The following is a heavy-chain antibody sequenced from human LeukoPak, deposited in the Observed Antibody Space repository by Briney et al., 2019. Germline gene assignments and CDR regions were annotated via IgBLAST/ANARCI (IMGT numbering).Heavy chain of an antibody. CDR3: ARAGLVVMEAFDP. D-gene: IGHD2-8*02. CDR1: GGSISGSSYY. Sequence: PSETLSLTCTVSGGSISGSSYYWGWIRQPPGKGLEWIGSIYYSGSTYYNPSLKSRVTISVDTSKKQISLKLTSVTAADTAVYYCARAGLVVMEAFDPWGQGTLVTVSS. J-gene: IGHJ5*02. CDR2: IYYSGST. V-gene: IGHV4-39*07.